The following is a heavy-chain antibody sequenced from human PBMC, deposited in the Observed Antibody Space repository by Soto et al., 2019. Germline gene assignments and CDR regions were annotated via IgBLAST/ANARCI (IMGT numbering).Heavy chain of an antibody. J-gene: IGHJ3*02. V-gene: IGHV1-69*01. Sequence: QVQLVQSGAEVKKPGSSVKVSCKASGGTFSSYAISWVRQAPGQGLEWMGGIIPIFGTANYAQKFQGRVTITAEESTSTGYMELSSLRSEDTAVYYCARDQPLYYYDSSGYGGHGAFDICGQGTMVTGSS. CDR2: IIPIFGTA. CDR1: GGTFSSYA. CDR3: ARDQPLYYYDSSGYGGHGAFDI. D-gene: IGHD3-22*01.